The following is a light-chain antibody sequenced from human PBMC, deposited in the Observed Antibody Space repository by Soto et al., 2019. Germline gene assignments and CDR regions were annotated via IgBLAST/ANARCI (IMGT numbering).Light chain of an antibody. J-gene: IGLJ2*01. CDR3: SSYTSSSTVV. CDR1: SSDVGGYNY. CDR2: EVS. Sequence: QSALTQPASVSGSPGQSITISCTGTSSDVGGYNYVSWYQQHPGKAPKLMIYEVSNRPSGVSNRLHGSKSGNTASLTISGLQAENEEDYYCSSYTSSSTVVFGGGTQLTVL. V-gene: IGLV2-14*01.